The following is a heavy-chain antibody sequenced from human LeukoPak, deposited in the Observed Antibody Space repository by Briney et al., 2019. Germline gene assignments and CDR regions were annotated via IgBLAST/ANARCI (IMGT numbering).Heavy chain of an antibody. CDR3: ARDQLNWGIGFCDY. J-gene: IGHJ4*02. Sequence: GGSLRLSCAASGFTFSPYSMNWVRQAPGKGLEWVSSISSSSSYIYYADSVKGRFTISRDNAKNSLYLQMNSLRAEDTAVYYCARDQLNWGIGFCDYWGQGTLVTVSS. D-gene: IGHD7-27*01. CDR2: ISSSSSYI. CDR1: GFTFSPYS. V-gene: IGHV3-21*01.